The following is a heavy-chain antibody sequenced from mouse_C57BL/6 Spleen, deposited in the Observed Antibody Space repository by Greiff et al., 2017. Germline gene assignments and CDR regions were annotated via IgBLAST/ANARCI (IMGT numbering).Heavy chain of an antibody. CDR2: IDPNSGGT. V-gene: IGHV1-72*01. CDR1: GYTFTSYW. CDR3: ARGGSTIVTTRGFAY. Sequence: QVQLQQPGAELVKPGASVKLSCKASGYTFTSYWMRWVKQRPGRGLEWIGRIDPNSGGTNYNEKFKSKATLTVDKSSSTAYMQLSSLTSEDSAVYYCARGGSTIVTTRGFAYWGQGTLVTVSA. J-gene: IGHJ3*01. D-gene: IGHD2-5*01.